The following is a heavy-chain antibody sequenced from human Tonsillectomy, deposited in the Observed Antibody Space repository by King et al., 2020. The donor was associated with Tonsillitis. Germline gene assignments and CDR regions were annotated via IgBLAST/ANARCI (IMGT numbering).Heavy chain of an antibody. D-gene: IGHD6-13*01. V-gene: IGHV5-51*01. CDR1: GYSFTTYW. J-gene: IGHJ4*02. CDR2: IYPGDSDT. CDR3: ARAAAGSDYFDY. Sequence: VQLVESGAEVRKPGESLKMSCKVSGYSFTTYWIGWVRQMPGKGLEWMGIIYPGDSDTKYSPSFQGQVTFSADKSISTAYLQWSSLKASDTAVYYCARAAAGSDYFDYWGQGTLVTVSS.